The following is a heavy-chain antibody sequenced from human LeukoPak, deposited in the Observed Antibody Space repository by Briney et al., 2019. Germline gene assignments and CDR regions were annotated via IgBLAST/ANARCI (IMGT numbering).Heavy chain of an antibody. V-gene: IGHV3-49*04. CDR3: TSSYSSSWENWFDP. CDR2: IRSKAYGGTT. D-gene: IGHD6-13*01. CDR1: GFTFGDYA. J-gene: IGHJ5*02. Sequence: GGSLRLSCTASGFTFGDYAMSWVCQAPGKGLEWVGFIRSKAYGGTTEYAASVKGRFTISRDDSKSIAYLQMNSLKTEDTAVYYCTSSYSSSWENWFDPWGQGTLVTVSS.